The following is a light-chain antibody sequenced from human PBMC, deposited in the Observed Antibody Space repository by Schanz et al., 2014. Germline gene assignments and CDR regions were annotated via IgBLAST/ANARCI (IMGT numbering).Light chain of an antibody. Sequence: QSALTQPASVSGSPGQSITISCTGTSSDVGSYNLVSWYQQHPGKAPKLMIYEGTKRPSGVSDRFSGSKSANTASLTISGLQAEEEGDYYCSSYAGSTTSWVFGGGTKLTVL. V-gene: IGLV2-23*01. CDR3: SSYAGSTTSWV. CDR2: EGT. J-gene: IGLJ3*02. CDR1: SSDVGSYNL.